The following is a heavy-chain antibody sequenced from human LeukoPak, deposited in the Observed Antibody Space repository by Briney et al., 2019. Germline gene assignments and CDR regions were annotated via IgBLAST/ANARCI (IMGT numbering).Heavy chain of an antibody. Sequence: ASVKVSCKASGYTFSGYYMHWVRQAPGQGLEWMGWINPNSGGTNYAQKFQGRVTMTRDTSISTAYMELSRLRSDDTAVYYCARDPSNYYDSSGQDYWGQGTLVTVSS. D-gene: IGHD3-22*01. CDR3: ARDPSNYYDSSGQDY. J-gene: IGHJ4*02. CDR2: INPNSGGT. V-gene: IGHV1-2*02. CDR1: GYTFSGYY.